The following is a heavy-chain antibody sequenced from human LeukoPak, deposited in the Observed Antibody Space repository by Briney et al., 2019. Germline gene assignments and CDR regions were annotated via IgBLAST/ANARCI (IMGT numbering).Heavy chain of an antibody. D-gene: IGHD1-26*01. V-gene: IGHV4-39*07. CDR3: ARAQGGYYVPRHAFDI. CDR2: IYYSGST. Sequence: ASETLSLTCTVSGGSIGSGTYYWGWIRQSPGKGLEWIGSIYYSGSTNYNPSLKSRVTISVDKSKNQFSLKLSSVTAADTAVYYCARAQGGYYVPRHAFDIWGQGTMVTVSS. J-gene: IGHJ3*02. CDR1: GGSIGSGTYY.